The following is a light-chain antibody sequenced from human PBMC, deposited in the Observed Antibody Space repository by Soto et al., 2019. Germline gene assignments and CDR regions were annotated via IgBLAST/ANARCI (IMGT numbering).Light chain of an antibody. CDR1: SSDVGSYNL. J-gene: IGLJ2*01. CDR3: YSYAGSTTYVV. V-gene: IGLV2-23*02. CDR2: EVT. Sequence: QSVLTQPASVSGSPGQSITISCTGTSSDVGSYNLVSWYQQHPAKAPKLMIYEVTKRPSGVSNRFSGSKSGNTASLTISGLQADDEADYYCYSYAGSTTYVVFGGGTKLTVL.